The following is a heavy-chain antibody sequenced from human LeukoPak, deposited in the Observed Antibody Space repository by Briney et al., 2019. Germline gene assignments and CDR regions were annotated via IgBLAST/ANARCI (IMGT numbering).Heavy chain of an antibody. CDR3: AKLQQLGGVDY. J-gene: IGHJ4*02. Sequence: GGSLRLSCAASGFTFSSYAMSWVRQAPGKGLEWVSAVRSSSGSTYYADSVKGRFTISRDNSKNTLYLQMNSLRAEDTAVYYCAKLQQLGGVDYWGQGTLVTV. CDR1: GFTFSSYA. V-gene: IGHV3-23*01. CDR2: VRSSSGST. D-gene: IGHD6-6*01.